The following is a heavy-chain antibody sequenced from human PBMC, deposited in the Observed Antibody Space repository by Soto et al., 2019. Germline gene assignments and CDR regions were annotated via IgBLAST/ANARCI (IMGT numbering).Heavy chain of an antibody. CDR2: ISYDGNTK. Sequence: QVQLVESGGGVVQPGRSLRLSCAASGFIFSGYVMHWVRQAPGKGLEWVAVISYDGNTKYYADSVKGRFTVSRDNSKITLYVQTNNLTAEDTAMYYCSKETSAYEIDYWGQGTLVTVSS. V-gene: IGHV3-30-3*01. CDR3: SKETSAYEIDY. J-gene: IGHJ4*02. D-gene: IGHD5-12*01. CDR1: GFIFSGYV.